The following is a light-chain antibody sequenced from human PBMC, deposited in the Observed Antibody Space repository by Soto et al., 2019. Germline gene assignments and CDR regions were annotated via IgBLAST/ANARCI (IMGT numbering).Light chain of an antibody. CDR2: GAS. V-gene: IGKV1-9*01. Sequence: DIQMTQSPSSLSASVGDRVTITCRASQGIRSYLAWYQQRPGKAPELLIYGASTLRTGVASRFSGSGSGTEFTLTISSLQPEDFATYFCQQLNIFPPLFTCGPGTKVDI. J-gene: IGKJ3*01. CDR1: QGIRSY. CDR3: QQLNIFPPLFT.